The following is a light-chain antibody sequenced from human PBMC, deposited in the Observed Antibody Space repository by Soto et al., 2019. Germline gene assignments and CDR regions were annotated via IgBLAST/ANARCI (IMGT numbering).Light chain of an antibody. J-gene: IGLJ1*01. Sequence: QSVLTQPPSASGTPGQRVTISCSGSSSNIGSNTVNWYQQLPGTAPKLLIYSNNQRPSGVPDRFSGSKSGTSASPAISGLQSEDEDDYYCAAWDDSLNGLYVFGTGTKVTVL. CDR1: SSNIGSNT. CDR3: AAWDDSLNGLYV. V-gene: IGLV1-44*01. CDR2: SNN.